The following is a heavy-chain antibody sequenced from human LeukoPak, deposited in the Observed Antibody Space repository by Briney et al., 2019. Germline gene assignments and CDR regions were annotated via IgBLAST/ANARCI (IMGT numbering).Heavy chain of an antibody. CDR2: LNPSSGST. CDR1: GYTFTNYY. D-gene: IGHD5-24*01. V-gene: IGHV1-46*01. CDR3: ARDEATGWFDP. Sequence: ASVKVSCKASGYTFTNYYMHWVRQAPGQGLEWMGILNPSSGSTAYAQKFQGRVTMTRDTSTSTVYMELSSLRSEDTAVYSCARDEATGWFDPWGQGTLVIVFS. J-gene: IGHJ5*02.